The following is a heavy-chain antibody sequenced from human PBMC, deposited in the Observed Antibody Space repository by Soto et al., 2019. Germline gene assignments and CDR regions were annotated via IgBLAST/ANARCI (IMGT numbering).Heavy chain of an antibody. D-gene: IGHD3-10*01. Sequence: GAAGKVSCEASGYSFADYRISWGRQAPGQGREWMGYNRNYAQKLQGRVTMTTDTATSTAYMELRSLRSDDTAVYYCARDRLPFGDLYPGEYWAQGTVVIASS. CDR3: ARDRLPFGDLYPGEY. CDR1: GYSFADYR. V-gene: IGHV1-18*01. CDR2: NR. J-gene: IGHJ4*02.